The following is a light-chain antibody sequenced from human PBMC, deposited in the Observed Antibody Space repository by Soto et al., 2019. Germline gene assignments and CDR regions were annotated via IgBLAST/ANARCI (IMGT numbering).Light chain of an antibody. CDR3: SSFTTSNTYV. CDR2: DVG. CDR1: NSDIGAFDY. Sequence: QSVLTQPASVPGSPGQSITISCTGTNSDIGAFDYVSWYQQHPGQVPKLIIRDVGDRPSGVSDRFSGSKSGNTASLTISGLQTEDEADYYCSSFTTSNTYVFGTGTKLTVL. J-gene: IGLJ1*01. V-gene: IGLV2-14*03.